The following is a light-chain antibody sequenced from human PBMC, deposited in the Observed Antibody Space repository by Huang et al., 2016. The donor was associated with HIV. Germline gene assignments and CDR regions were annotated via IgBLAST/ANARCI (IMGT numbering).Light chain of an antibody. J-gene: IGKJ2*01. CDR3: QQYNKWPRNT. CDR1: QSVSSN. CDR2: GAF. V-gene: IGKV3-15*01. Sequence: EIVMTQSPVTLSVSPGERAALSCRASQSVSSNLAWYQQKPGQAPRLLIYGAFNRATVIPVRFNGSGSGTDFTLTITSLQPEDFAVYYCQQYNKWPRNTFGQGTKLEIK.